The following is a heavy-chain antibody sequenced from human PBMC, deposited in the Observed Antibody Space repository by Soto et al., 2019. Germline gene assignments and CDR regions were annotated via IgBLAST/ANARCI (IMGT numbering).Heavy chain of an antibody. CDR2: ISAYNGNT. CDR3: ARDPVRYDSIGTKTLDY. J-gene: IGHJ4*02. D-gene: IGHD3-22*01. V-gene: IGHV1-18*01. Sequence: ASVKVSCKASGYTFTSYGISWVRQAPGQGLEWMGWISAYNGNTNYAQKLQGRVTMTTDTSTSTAYMELRSLRSDDTAVYYCARDPVRYDSIGTKTLDYGGRGPWATVS. CDR1: GYTFTSYG.